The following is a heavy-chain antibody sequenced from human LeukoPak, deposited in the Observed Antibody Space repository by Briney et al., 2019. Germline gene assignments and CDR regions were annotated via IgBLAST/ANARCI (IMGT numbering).Heavy chain of an antibody. J-gene: IGHJ4*02. D-gene: IGHD2-2*01. V-gene: IGHV3-23*01. CDR1: GFTFSTYA. CDR3: ARDQGYCSSTSCYLFDY. Sequence: GGFLRLSCAASGFTFSTYAMSWVRQAPGKGLEWVSANSGSGDTTYYADSVKGRFTISRDNSKNTLYLQMNSLRAEDTAVYYCARDQGYCSSTSCYLFDYWGQGTLVTVSS. CDR2: NSGSGDTT.